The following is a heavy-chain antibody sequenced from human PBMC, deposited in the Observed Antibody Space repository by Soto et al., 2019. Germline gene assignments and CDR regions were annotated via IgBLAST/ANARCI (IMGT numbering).Heavy chain of an antibody. D-gene: IGHD1-26*01. CDR1: GFTFSSYG. J-gene: IGHJ3*02. Sequence: PGGSLRLSCAASGFTFSSYGMHWVRQAPGKGLEWVAVIWYDGSNKYYADSVKGRFTISRDNSKNTLYLQMNSLRAEDTAVYYCARASGSDAFDIWGQGTMVTVSS. CDR3: ARASGSDAFDI. CDR2: IWYDGSNK. V-gene: IGHV3-33*01.